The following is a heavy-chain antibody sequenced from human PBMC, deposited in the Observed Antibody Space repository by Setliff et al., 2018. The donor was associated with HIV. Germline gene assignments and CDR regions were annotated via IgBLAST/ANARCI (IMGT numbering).Heavy chain of an antibody. V-gene: IGHV3-11*06. CDR1: GFTFSDHY. J-gene: IGHJ6*02. Sequence: GGSLRLSCAASGFTFSDHYMTWIRQAPGKGLEWISFISSGRIYTNYADSVKGRFTISRDNAKNSLYLQMNSLRAEDTAVYYCARDRLITGTTRDTYYYYGMDVWGQGTTVTVSS. CDR3: ARDRLITGTTRDTYYYYGMDV. D-gene: IGHD1-7*01. CDR2: ISSGRIYT.